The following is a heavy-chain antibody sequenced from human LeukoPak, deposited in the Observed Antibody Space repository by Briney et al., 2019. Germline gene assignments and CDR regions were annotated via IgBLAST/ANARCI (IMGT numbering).Heavy chain of an antibody. Sequence: GASVKVSCKASGYTSTGDNMYWVRQAPGQGLEWMGWINPNSGGTNYAQKFQGRVTMTRDTSISTAYMELSRLRSDDTAVYYCAREGVCSSTSCYGDSVFDYWGQGTLDTVSS. CDR2: INPNSGGT. CDR3: AREGVCSSTSCYGDSVFDY. J-gene: IGHJ4*02. D-gene: IGHD2-2*01. V-gene: IGHV1-2*02. CDR1: GYTSTGDN.